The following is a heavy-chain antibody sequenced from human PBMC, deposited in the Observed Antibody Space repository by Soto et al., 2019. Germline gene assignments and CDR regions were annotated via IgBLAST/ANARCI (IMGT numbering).Heavy chain of an antibody. V-gene: IGHV1-58*01. CDR2: IVVGSGNT. J-gene: IGHJ4*02. CDR1: GFTFTSSA. D-gene: IGHD2-8*01. Sequence: SVKVSCKASGFTFTSSAVQWVRQARGQRLEWIGWIVVGSGNTNYAQKFQGRVTMTRDTSTSTVYMELSSLRSEDTAVYYCARDYMRCMLMWGQGTLVTVSS. CDR3: ARDYMRCMLM.